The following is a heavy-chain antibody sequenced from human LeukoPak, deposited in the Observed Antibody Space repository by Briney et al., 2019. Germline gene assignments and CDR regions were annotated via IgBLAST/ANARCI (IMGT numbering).Heavy chain of an antibody. J-gene: IGHJ3*02. CDR2: INHSGST. D-gene: IGHD6-6*01. V-gene: IGHV4-34*01. CDR1: GGSFSGYY. CDR3: ARRAARRPRNAFDI. Sequence: SSETLSLTCAVYGGSFSGYYWSWIRQPPGKGLEWIGEINHSGSTNYNPSLKSRVTISVDTSKNQFSLKLSSVTAADTAVYYCARRAARRPRNAFDIWGQGTMVTVSS.